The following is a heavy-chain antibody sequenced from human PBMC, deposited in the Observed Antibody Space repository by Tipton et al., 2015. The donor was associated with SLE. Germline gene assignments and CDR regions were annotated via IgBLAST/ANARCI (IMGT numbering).Heavy chain of an antibody. CDR1: GGSISRGAYY. Sequence: LRLSCTVTGGSISRGAYYWSWLRQPAGKGLEWIGRIYTSGSTNYHPSLKSRVTISVDTSKSQIFLKMSSVTAADTAVYYCARDSLNWGSYYHGMDVWGQGTTVTVSS. D-gene: IGHD3-16*01. CDR3: ARDSLNWGSYYHGMDV. V-gene: IGHV4-61*02. CDR2: IYTSGST. J-gene: IGHJ6*02.